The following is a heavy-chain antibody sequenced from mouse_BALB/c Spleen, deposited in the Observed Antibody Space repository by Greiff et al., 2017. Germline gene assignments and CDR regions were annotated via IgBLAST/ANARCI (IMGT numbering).Heavy chain of an antibody. Sequence: EVQRVESGGGLVQPGGSLRLSCATSGFTFTDYYMSWVRQPPGKALEWLGFIRNKANGYTTEYSASVKGRFTISRDNSQSILYLQMNTLRAEDSATYYCARDKKAYSLYAMDDWGQGTSVTVSS. V-gene: IGHV7-3*02. CDR2: IRNKANGYTT. J-gene: IGHJ4*01. CDR1: GFTFTDYY. CDR3: ARDKKAYSLYAMDD. D-gene: IGHD2-10*01.